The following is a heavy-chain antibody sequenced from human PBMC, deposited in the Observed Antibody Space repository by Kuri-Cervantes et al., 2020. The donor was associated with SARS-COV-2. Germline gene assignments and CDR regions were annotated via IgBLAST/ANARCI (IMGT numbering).Heavy chain of an antibody. Sequence: SETLSLTCAVYGGSFSGYYWSWIRQPPGKGLEWIGEINHSGSTYYNPSLKSRVTISVDTSKNQFSLKLSSVTAADTAVYYCARLQVGALDYWGQGTLITVSS. CDR2: INHSGST. J-gene: IGHJ4*02. CDR1: GGSFSGYY. D-gene: IGHD1-26*01. CDR3: ARLQVGALDY. V-gene: IGHV4-34*01.